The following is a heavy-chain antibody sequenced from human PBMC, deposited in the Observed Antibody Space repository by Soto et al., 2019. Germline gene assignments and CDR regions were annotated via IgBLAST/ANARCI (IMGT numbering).Heavy chain of an antibody. CDR3: ARPLTRGYSYGRYHYYYGMDV. CDR2: IIPIFGTA. J-gene: IGHJ6*02. CDR1: GGTFSSYA. Sequence: SVKVSCKASGGTFSSYAISWVRQAPGQGLEWMGGIIPIFGTANYAQKFQGRVTITADESTSTAYMELSSLRSEDTAVYYCARPLTRGYSYGRYHYYYGMDVWGQGTTVTVSS. V-gene: IGHV1-69*13. D-gene: IGHD5-18*01.